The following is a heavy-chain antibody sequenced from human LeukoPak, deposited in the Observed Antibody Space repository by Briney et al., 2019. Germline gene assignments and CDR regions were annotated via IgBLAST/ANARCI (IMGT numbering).Heavy chain of an antibody. CDR3: ARGRAYYDILTGYTEKFDY. CDR2: IYHSGST. CDR1: GGSISSSNW. J-gene: IGHJ4*02. D-gene: IGHD3-9*01. Sequence: SETLSLTCAVSGGSISSSNWWSWVRQPPGKGLEWIGEIYHSGSTNYNPSLKSRVTISVDKSKNQFSLKLSSVTAADTAVYYCARGRAYYDILTGYTEKFDYWGQGTLVTVSS. V-gene: IGHV4-4*02.